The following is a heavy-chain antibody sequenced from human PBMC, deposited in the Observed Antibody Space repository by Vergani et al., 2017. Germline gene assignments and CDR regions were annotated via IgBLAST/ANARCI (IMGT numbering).Heavy chain of an antibody. Sequence: EVELVQSGPEMRKPGESLKISCKGSEYSFGNYWIGWVRQMPGKGLEWMGIIYPADSDTRYSPSFQGQVTISADKSISTAFLQGDSLKASDTALYYCARNTTYTDSWGQGTLVTVSS. D-gene: IGHD1-1*01. CDR3: ARNTTYTDS. CDR2: IYPADSDT. J-gene: IGHJ4*02. CDR1: EYSFGNYW. V-gene: IGHV5-51*03.